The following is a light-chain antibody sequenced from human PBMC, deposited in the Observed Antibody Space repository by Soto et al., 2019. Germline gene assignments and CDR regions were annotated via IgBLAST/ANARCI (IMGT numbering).Light chain of an antibody. CDR1: QSLVHSDGNTY. CDR2: KVS. Sequence: VVMTQSPLSLPVTLGQPAAISCRSSQSLVHSDGNTYLNWLQQRPGQSPRRLIYKVSNRDSGVPARFSGSGSGTDFALKISRVEAEDVGVYYCMQGTHWPITFGQGTRLEIK. V-gene: IGKV2-30*02. J-gene: IGKJ5*01. CDR3: MQGTHWPIT.